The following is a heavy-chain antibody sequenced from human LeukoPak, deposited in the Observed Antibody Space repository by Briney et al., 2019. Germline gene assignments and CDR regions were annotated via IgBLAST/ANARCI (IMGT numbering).Heavy chain of an antibody. CDR1: GYTFTTYG. CDR3: ARDHAGRIAVAGTVDY. D-gene: IGHD6-19*01. CDR2: ISAYDGNT. Sequence: ASVKVSCKASGYTFTTYGISWVRQAPGQGLEWMGWISAYDGNTNYAQNLQGRVTMTTDTSTSTAYVELRSLRSDDTAVYYCARDHAGRIAVAGTVDYWGQGTLVTVSS. J-gene: IGHJ4*02. V-gene: IGHV1-18*01.